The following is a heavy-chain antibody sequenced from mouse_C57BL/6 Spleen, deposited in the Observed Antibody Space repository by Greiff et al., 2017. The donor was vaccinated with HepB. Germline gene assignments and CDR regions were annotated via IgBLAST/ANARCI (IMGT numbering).Heavy chain of an antibody. D-gene: IGHD2-4*01. V-gene: IGHV14-1*01. J-gene: IGHJ4*01. CDR2: IDPEDGDT. Sequence: VQLKESGAELVRPGASVKLSCTASGFNIKDYYMHWVKQRPEQGLEWIGRIDPEDGDTEYAPKFQGKATMTADTSSNTAYLQLSSLTSEDTAVYYCTTIYYDYDENYAMDYWGQGTSATVSS. CDR3: TTIYYDYDENYAMDY. CDR1: GFNIKDYY.